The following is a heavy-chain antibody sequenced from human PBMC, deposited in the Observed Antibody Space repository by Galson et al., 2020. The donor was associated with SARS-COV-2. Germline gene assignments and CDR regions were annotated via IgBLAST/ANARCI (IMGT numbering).Heavy chain of an antibody. CDR3: VRGPYSNYGDKGPPRDNNWFDP. CDR1: GFRFNYYA. CDR2: ISYDGTNK. D-gene: IGHD4-17*01. V-gene: IGHV3-30-3*01. Sequence: GESLKISCAASGFRFNYYAMHWVRQPPGKGLEWLAVISYDGTNKYYADSVKGRFTISRDNSENTLYLQMNTLRDEDTAMYYCVRGPYSNYGDKGPPRDNNWFDPWGQGTLVTVSS. J-gene: IGHJ5*02.